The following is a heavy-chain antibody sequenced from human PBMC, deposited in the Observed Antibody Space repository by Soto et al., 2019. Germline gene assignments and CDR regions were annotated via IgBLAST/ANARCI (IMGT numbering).Heavy chain of an antibody. CDR1: GFTFSSYA. V-gene: IGHV3-23*01. CDR3: AKGDYVGGAIAN. J-gene: IGHJ4*02. D-gene: IGHD4-17*01. CDR2: IRGSGRNT. Sequence: GGSLRLSCAASGFTFSSYAMSWVRQAPGKGLEWVSTIRGSGRNTYDADSVRGRFATSRDNSKNTLYLQMNSLRADDTAVYYCAKGDYVGGAIANWGQGTLVTVSS.